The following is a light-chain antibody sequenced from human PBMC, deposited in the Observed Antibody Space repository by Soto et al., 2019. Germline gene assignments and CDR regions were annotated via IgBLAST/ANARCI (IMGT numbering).Light chain of an antibody. Sequence: QSALTQPPSASGSPGQSVTISCTGTSTDVGGYDYVSWYQQHPGKVPKLMIYEVNKRPSGVPDRFSGSKSGNTASLTVSGLQPEDEADYYCTSYAGGNNVFGTGTHLTVL. J-gene: IGLJ1*01. V-gene: IGLV2-8*01. CDR3: TSYAGGNNV. CDR1: STDVGGYDY. CDR2: EVN.